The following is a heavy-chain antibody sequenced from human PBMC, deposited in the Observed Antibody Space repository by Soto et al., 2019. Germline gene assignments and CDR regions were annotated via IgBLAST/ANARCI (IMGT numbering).Heavy chain of an antibody. CDR2: ISYDGSNK. J-gene: IGHJ4*02. Sequence: QVQLVESGGGVVQPGRSLRLSCAASGFTFSSYGMHWVLQAPGKGLECVAVISYDGSNKYYADSVKGRFTISRDNSKNTLYLQMNSLRAEDTAVYYCAKSGGDIGGLYWGQGTLVTVSS. CDR1: GFTFSSYG. CDR3: AKSGGDIGGLY. V-gene: IGHV3-30*18. D-gene: IGHD5-12*01.